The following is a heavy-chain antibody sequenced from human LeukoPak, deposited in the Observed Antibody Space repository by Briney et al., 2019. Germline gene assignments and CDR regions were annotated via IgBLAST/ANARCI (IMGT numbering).Heavy chain of an antibody. Sequence: SETLSLTCTVSGGSISSSSYYWGWIRQPPGKGLEWIGSIYYSGSTYYNPSLKSRVTISVDTSKNQFSLKLSSVTAADTAVYYCARALPPPEKDAFDIWGQGTMVTVSS. CDR3: ARALPPPEKDAFDI. J-gene: IGHJ3*02. CDR2: IYYSGST. CDR1: GGSISSSSYY. V-gene: IGHV4-39*07.